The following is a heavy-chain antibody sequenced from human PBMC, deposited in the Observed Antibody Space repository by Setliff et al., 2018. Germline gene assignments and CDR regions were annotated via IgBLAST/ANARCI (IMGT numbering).Heavy chain of an antibody. CDR3: ARDNVDTAMGLSYYYYYYMDV. D-gene: IGHD5-18*01. J-gene: IGHJ6*03. Sequence: PSETLSLTCAVSGYSISSGYYWAWIRQPPEKGLEWIGSIYRTGNTHYNPSLKSRVTISVDTSKNQFSLKLRSVTAADTAVYYCARDNVDTAMGLSYYYYYYMDVWGKGTTVTV. CDR2: IYRTGNT. V-gene: IGHV4-38-2*02. CDR1: GYSISSGYY.